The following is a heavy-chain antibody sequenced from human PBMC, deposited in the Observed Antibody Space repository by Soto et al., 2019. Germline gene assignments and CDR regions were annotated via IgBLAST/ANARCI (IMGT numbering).Heavy chain of an antibody. V-gene: IGHV1-2*02. J-gene: IGHJ6*02. CDR3: ARRPPPSLYYYCLDV. CDR2: ISPRNGDT. Sequence: QVQLVQSGAEVKKPGASVKVSCKASGYTFIDYDMHWVRQAPGQGLEWMGWISPRNGDTYYAQKYQGRVTMTRDTSVSRAYKALSRLKSDVSAGYYWARRPPPSLYYYCLDVWGRRTMVTVPS. CDR1: GYTFIDYD.